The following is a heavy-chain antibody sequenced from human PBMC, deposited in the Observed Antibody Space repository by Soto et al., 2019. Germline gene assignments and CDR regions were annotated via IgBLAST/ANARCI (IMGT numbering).Heavy chain of an antibody. V-gene: IGHV1-18*01. CDR1: GYTFTNFG. CDR2: ISSYNGNT. J-gene: IGHJ4*01. Sequence: QIQLMQSGPEVKKPGASVKVSCKAFGYTFTNFGISWVRQAPGRGLEWMAWISSYNGNTNYAQKFQGRVTMTTVTSTSTAYMELRSLTSDDTAVYYCARGPDPTYFVHWGRGTLVTVSS. CDR3: ARGPDPTYFVH.